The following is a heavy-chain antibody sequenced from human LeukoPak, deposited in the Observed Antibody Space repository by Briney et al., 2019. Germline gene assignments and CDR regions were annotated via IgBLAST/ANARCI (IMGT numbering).Heavy chain of an antibody. D-gene: IGHD2-15*01. J-gene: IGHJ6*02. V-gene: IGHV4-39*02. CDR2: IYYSGST. Sequence: SETLSLTCIVSGGSISSISSNNYHWGWIRQPPGKGLEWIGSIYYSGSTYYNPSLKSRVTISVDTSKNQFSLKLSSVTAADTALYYCAREMGVVAAHGIDVWGQGTTVTVSS. CDR3: AREMGVVAAHGIDV. CDR1: GGSISSISSNNYH.